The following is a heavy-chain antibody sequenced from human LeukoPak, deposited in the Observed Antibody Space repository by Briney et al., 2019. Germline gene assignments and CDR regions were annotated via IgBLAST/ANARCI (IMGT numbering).Heavy chain of an antibody. CDR2: ISTSSSYI. J-gene: IGHJ4*02. Sequence: GGSLRLSCAPSGFTFSSDSMNWVRQAQGKVMGWVSSISTSSSYIYYADSVKGRFTISRDNAKNSLYLQMNSLRAEDTAVYYCARDRSTGTTLRNYYFDYWGQGTLVTVSS. CDR3: ARDRSTGTTLRNYYFDY. CDR1: GFTFSSDS. D-gene: IGHD1-7*01. V-gene: IGHV3-21*01.